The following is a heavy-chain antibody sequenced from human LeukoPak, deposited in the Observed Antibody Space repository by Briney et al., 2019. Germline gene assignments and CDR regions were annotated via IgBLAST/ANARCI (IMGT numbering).Heavy chain of an antibody. D-gene: IGHD6-19*01. J-gene: IGHJ4*02. CDR3: ARGGWYVDY. CDR1: GGSISPHY. Sequence: SETLSLTCTVSGGSISPHYWSWIRQPPGKGLEWIGYIYYSGSTNYNPSLKSRVTISVDTSKNQFSLKLSSVTAADTAVYYCARGGWYVDYWGQGTLVTASS. CDR2: IYYSGST. V-gene: IGHV4-59*08.